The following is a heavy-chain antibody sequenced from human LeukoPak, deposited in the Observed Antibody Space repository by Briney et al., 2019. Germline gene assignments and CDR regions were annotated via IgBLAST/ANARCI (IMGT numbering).Heavy chain of an antibody. CDR3: ARDFIYDPPDYYYMDV. CDR2: IKQGGSEK. Sequence: GGSLRLSCAASGFTSSSYWMSWVRQAPGKGLEWVANIKQGGSEKYYVDSVKGRFTISRDNAKNSLYLQMNSLRAEDTAVYYCARDFIYDPPDYYYMDVWGKGTTVTVSS. D-gene: IGHD5/OR15-5a*01. J-gene: IGHJ6*03. CDR1: GFTSSSYW. V-gene: IGHV3-7*01.